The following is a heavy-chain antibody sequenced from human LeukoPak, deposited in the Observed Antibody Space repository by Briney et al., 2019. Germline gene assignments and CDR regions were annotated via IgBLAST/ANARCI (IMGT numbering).Heavy chain of an antibody. CDR2: ISGSGVST. J-gene: IGHJ5*02. CDR1: GFTFSSYA. V-gene: IGHV3-23*01. CDR3: AKDPETYSSRWFDT. Sequence: GGSLRLSCAASGFTFSSYAMSWVRQAPGKGLEWVSGISGSGVSTNHADSVKGRFTISRDNSKNTLHLHLNSLRVEDTAVYYCAKDPETYSSRWFDTWGQGTLVTVSS. D-gene: IGHD2-21*01.